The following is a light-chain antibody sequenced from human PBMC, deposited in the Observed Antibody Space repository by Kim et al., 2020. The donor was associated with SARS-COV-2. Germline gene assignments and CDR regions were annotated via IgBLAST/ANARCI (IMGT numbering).Light chain of an antibody. CDR3: KSRDSSGDHPLVM. CDR2: GKD. CDR1: SLRNYY. Sequence: SSELTQDPAVSVALGQTVRITCQGDSLRNYYASWYQQKPGQAPLLVIFGKDNRPSGIPDRFSGSSSGNTASLTITGAQAEDEAEYYCKSRDSSGDHPLVMFGGGTQLTVL. J-gene: IGLJ3*02. V-gene: IGLV3-19*01.